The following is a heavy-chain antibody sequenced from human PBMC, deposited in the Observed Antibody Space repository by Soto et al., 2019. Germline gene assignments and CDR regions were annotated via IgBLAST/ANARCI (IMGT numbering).Heavy chain of an antibody. CDR3: ARGGYYYDSSGYSPFDY. Sequence: ASVKVSFEASGGTFISYSISWVRQAPGQGLEWMGGIIPIFGTANYAQKFQGRVTITADESTSTAYMELSSLRSEDTAVYYCARGGYYYDSSGYSPFDYWGQGTLVTVSS. J-gene: IGHJ4*02. CDR1: GGTFISYS. CDR2: IIPIFGTA. V-gene: IGHV1-69*13. D-gene: IGHD3-22*01.